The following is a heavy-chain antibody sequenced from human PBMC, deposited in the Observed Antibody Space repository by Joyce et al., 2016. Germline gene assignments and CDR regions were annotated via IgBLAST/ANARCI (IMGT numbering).Heavy chain of an antibody. CDR3: ATALPSRVGGVQFFGMDV. CDR1: GDSFSGTSYY. CDR2: IYNSETT. J-gene: IGHJ6*02. V-gene: IGHV4-61*01. Sequence: HLQESGPGLVKPSEPLSLTCTISGDSFSGTSYYWSWIRQSPGKGLEWLGFIYNSETTHYNPSLGGRLSISVCAATKQFSLRLTSVTSAYTAVYYCATALPSRVGGVQFFGMDVWGQGTTVIVS. D-gene: IGHD2-2*01.